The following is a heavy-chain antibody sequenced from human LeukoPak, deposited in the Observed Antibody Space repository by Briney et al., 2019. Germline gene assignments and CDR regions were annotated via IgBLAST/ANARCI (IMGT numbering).Heavy chain of an antibody. CDR1: GFTFSSYT. CDR3: ARELPTGTDYFDY. J-gene: IGHJ4*02. Sequence: GGSLRLSCVASGFTFSSYTMSWVRRAPGKGLEWVAFIRYDGSNKYYADSVKGRFTISRDNSKNTLYLQMNSLRAEDTAVYYCARELPTGTDYFDYWGQGTLVTVSS. CDR2: IRYDGSNK. D-gene: IGHD3-10*01. V-gene: IGHV3-30*02.